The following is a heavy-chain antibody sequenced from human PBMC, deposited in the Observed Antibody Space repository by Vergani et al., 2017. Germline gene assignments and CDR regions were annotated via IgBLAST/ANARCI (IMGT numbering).Heavy chain of an antibody. CDR1: GFTFSSYW. CDR3: ARDRVDYGDYYYDGMDV. CDR2: IKQDGSEK. Sequence: EVQLVESGGGLVQPGGSLRLSCAASGFTFSSYWMSWVRQAPGKGLEWVANIKQDGSEKYYVDSVKGRFTISRDNAKNSLYLQMNSLRAEDTAVYYCARDRVDYGDYYYDGMDVWGQGTTVTVSS. D-gene: IGHD4-17*01. V-gene: IGHV3-7*01. J-gene: IGHJ6*02.